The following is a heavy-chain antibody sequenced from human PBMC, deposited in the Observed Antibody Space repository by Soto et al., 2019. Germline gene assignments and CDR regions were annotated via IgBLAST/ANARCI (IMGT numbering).Heavy chain of an antibody. CDR3: ARDQDSSGWYEANWFDP. CDR2: ISAYNGNT. J-gene: IGHJ5*02. CDR1: GYTFTSYG. Sequence: GASVKVSCKASGYTFTSYGISWVRQAPGQGLEWMGWISAYNGNTNYAQKLQGRVTITTDTSASTAYMELSSLRSEDTAVYYCARDQDSSGWYEANWFDPWGQGTLVTVSS. D-gene: IGHD6-19*01. V-gene: IGHV1-18*01.